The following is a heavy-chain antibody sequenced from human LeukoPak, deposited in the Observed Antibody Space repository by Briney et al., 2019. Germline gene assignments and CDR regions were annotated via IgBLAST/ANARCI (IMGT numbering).Heavy chain of an antibody. J-gene: IGHJ5*02. D-gene: IGHD3-22*01. CDR3: ARGSSGTEGFDP. CDR2: ISVYNDNT. V-gene: IGHV1-18*01. CDR1: GYTFTSYP. Sequence: ASVKVSCKASGYTFTSYPISWVRQAPGQGLEWMGWISVYNDNTKYAQKLQGRVTMTTDTSTSTAYMELRNLKYDGTAVYYCARGSSGTEGFDPWGQGTLVTVSS.